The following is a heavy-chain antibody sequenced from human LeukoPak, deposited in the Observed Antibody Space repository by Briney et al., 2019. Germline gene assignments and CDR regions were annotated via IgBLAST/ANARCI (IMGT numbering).Heavy chain of an antibody. Sequence: GGSLTLSCAASGFTFDDYGMSWVRQAPGKGLEWVSGINWNGGSTGYADSVKGRFNISRDKAKNSLYLQMNSLRAEDTALYYCARYPTYYYDSSGYKEGSYFDYWGQGTLGSASS. J-gene: IGHJ4*02. D-gene: IGHD3-22*01. CDR3: ARYPTYYYDSSGYKEGSYFDY. V-gene: IGHV3-20*04. CDR2: INWNGGST. CDR1: GFTFDDYG.